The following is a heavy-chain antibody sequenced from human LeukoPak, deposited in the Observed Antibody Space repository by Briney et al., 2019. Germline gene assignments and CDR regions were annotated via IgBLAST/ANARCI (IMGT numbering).Heavy chain of an antibody. CDR3: ARLVMGPDGNDAFDI. CDR2: IYSSGTYSSGST. D-gene: IGHD2-21*01. Sequence: SETLSLTCSISDGSITYHYWNWIRQPPGKGLEWIGYIYSSGTYSSGSTNYNPSLKSRVTISVDTSKNQFSLKLSSVTAADTAVYYCARLVMGPDGNDAFDIWGQGTMVTVSS. CDR1: DGSITYHY. V-gene: IGHV4-59*11. J-gene: IGHJ3*02.